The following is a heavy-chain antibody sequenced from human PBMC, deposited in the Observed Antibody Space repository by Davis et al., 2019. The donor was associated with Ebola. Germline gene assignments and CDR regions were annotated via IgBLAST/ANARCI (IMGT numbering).Heavy chain of an antibody. D-gene: IGHD2-21*02. V-gene: IGHV4-34*01. CDR3: ARRHIVVVTAIDY. CDR1: GGSSSGYS. J-gene: IGHJ4*02. Sequence: MPSETLSLTCPVYGGSSSGYSWSWTRQPPGKGLEWIGEINHSGSTNYNPSLKSRVTISVDTSKNQFSLKLSSVTAADTAVYYCARRHIVVVTAIDYWGQGTLVTVSS. CDR2: INHSGST.